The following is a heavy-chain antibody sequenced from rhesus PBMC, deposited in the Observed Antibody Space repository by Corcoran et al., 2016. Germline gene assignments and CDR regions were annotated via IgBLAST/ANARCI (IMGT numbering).Heavy chain of an antibody. Sequence: QVQLQESGPGLVKPSEPLSLTCTVSGGSISGYFWHWIRQPPGQGLEWIGNIYGDRTNSKYNPALKSRVTLSADTSTNQASRKLSSVTAADTAVYYCVTRSGNSDYYGLDSWGQGVVVTVSS. J-gene: IGHJ6*01. V-gene: IGHV4S11*01. CDR2: IYGDRTNS. CDR1: GGSISGYF. D-gene: IGHD1-44*01. CDR3: VTRSGNSDYYGLDS.